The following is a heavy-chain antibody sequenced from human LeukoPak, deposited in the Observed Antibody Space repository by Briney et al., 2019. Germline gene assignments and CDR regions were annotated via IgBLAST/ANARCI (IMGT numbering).Heavy chain of an antibody. D-gene: IGHD4-11*01. J-gene: IGHJ4*01. CDR1: GYTFTYHY. CDR3: ARSSDSSNYLFAY. CDR2: ITPFNGNT. Sequence: ASVKVSCKASGYTFTYHYLHWVRQAPGQALEWMGWITPFNGNTYYAQKFQDRVTITRDRSMSTAYMELSSLRSEDTAMYYCARSSDSSNYLFAYWGHGTLVTVSS. V-gene: IGHV1-45*02.